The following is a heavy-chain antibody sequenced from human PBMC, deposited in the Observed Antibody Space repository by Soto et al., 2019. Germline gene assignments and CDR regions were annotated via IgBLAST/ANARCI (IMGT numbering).Heavy chain of an antibody. CDR2: IYYSGST. J-gene: IGHJ3*02. V-gene: IGHV4-39*01. CDR1: GGSISNSNYF. D-gene: IGHD3-22*01. Sequence: SETLSLTCTVSGGSISNSNYFWGWVRQPPGKGLEWIGSIYYSGSTYYNPSLKSRVTISVDTSMNQFSLKLRSVTAADTAVYYCARPDISGYSLDAFDIWGQGTMVTVSS. CDR3: ARPDISGYSLDAFDI.